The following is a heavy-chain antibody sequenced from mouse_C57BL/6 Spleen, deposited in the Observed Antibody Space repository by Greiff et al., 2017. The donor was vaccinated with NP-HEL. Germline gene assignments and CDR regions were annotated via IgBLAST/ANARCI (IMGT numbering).Heavy chain of an antibody. V-gene: IGHV5-12*01. CDR1: GFTFSDYY. D-gene: IGHD1-1*02. J-gene: IGHJ4*01. CDR2: ISNGGGST. CDR3: ARVLWSYAMDY. Sequence: DVKLVESGGGLVQPGGSLKLSCAASGFTFSDYYMYWVRQTPEKRLEWVAYISNGGGSTYYPDTVKGRFTISRDNAKNTLYLQMSRLKSEDTAMYYCARVLWSYAMDYWGQGTSVTVSS.